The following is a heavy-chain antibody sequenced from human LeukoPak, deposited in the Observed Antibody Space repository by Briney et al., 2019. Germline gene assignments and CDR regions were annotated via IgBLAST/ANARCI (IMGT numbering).Heavy chain of an antibody. V-gene: IGHV1-8*03. CDR3: AREKGYYDSSGYYSRAFDI. CDR1: GYTFTSYD. D-gene: IGHD3-22*01. CDR2: MNPNSGNT. Sequence: ASVKVSCKAPGYTFTSYDINWVRQATGQGLKCMGWMNPNSGNTGYAQKFQGRVTITRNTSISTAYMELSSLRSEDTAVYYCAREKGYYDSSGYYSRAFDIWGQGTMVTVSS. J-gene: IGHJ3*02.